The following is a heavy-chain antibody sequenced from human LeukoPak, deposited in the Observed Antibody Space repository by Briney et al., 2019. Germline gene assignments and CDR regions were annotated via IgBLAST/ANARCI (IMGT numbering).Heavy chain of an antibody. CDR3: ARSYYDYVWGSYRHYYYYYYMDV. CDR1: GFTFSSYW. J-gene: IGHJ6*03. CDR2: IKQDGSEK. V-gene: IGHV3-7*01. Sequence: GGSLRLSCAASGFTFSSYWMSWVRQAPGKGLEWVANIKQDGSEKYYVDSVKGRFTISRDNAKNSLYLQMNSLRAEDTAVYYCARSYYDYVWGSYRHYYYYYYMDVWGKGTTVTVSS. D-gene: IGHD3-16*02.